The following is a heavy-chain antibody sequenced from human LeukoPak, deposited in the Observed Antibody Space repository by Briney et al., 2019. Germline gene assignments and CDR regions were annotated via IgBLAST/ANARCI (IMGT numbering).Heavy chain of an antibody. CDR1: GLSMSSNC. CDR2: INYSGST. Sequence: AETLSLTCTVSGLSMSSNCRSWVRQPPGKGREWVGYINYSGSTNYNPSFKSGVTISIETTNNQSSWKLSTGPAADTAVYYCARVYSGYDWYFDYWGQGTLVTVSS. V-gene: IGHV4-59*08. D-gene: IGHD5-12*01. J-gene: IGHJ4*02. CDR3: ARVYSGYDWYFDY.